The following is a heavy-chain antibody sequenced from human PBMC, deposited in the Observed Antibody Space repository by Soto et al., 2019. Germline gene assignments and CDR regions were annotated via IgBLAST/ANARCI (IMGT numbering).Heavy chain of an antibody. J-gene: IGHJ4*02. CDR3: AREGSGYNF. D-gene: IGHD5-12*01. CDR2: ISAYNGNT. V-gene: IGHV1-18*01. CDR1: GYTFTRYG. Sequence: ASVKVSCKASGYTFTRYGISWVRQAPGQGLEWMGWISAYNGNTKYAQNLKGRLTITADESTSTGYMELISLRSDDTAVYYCAREGSGYNFWGQGTQVTVSS.